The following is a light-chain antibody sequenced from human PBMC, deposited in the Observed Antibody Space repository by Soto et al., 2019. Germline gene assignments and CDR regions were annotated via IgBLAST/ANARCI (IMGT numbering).Light chain of an antibody. J-gene: IGLJ1*01. Sequence: SYELTQPPSVSVSPGQAASITCSGDKLGEKYACWYQQKPGQSPVLVIYQHTKRPSGIPERFSGSNSGNTATLTISGTQAMDEADYYCQAWDSNTVVFGTGTKVTVL. CDR2: QHT. V-gene: IGLV3-1*01. CDR3: QAWDSNTVV. CDR1: KLGEKY.